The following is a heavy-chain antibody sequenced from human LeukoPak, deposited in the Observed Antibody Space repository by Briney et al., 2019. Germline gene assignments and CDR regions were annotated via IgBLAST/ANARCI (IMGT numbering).Heavy chain of an antibody. Sequence: GGSLRLSCEASGFTFSTYWMKWVRQAPGKGLEWVANIKRDGSQKYYVDSVKGRFIISRDNAKNSLYLQMNSVRAEDTAVYYCAREGTFGDYRASGDHWGQGALVTVSS. V-gene: IGHV3-7*03. J-gene: IGHJ4*02. CDR2: IKRDGSQK. D-gene: IGHD2-21*02. CDR3: AREGTFGDYRASGDH. CDR1: GFTFSTYW.